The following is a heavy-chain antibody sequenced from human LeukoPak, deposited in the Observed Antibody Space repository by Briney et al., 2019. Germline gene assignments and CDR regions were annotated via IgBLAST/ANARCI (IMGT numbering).Heavy chain of an antibody. Sequence: EPGGSLRLSCAASGFTFSSYEMNWVRQAPGKGLEWVSYISSSGSTIYYADSVKGRFTISRDNAKNSLYLQMDSLRAEDTAVYYCARESPGATRDYWGQGTLATVSS. D-gene: IGHD1-26*01. J-gene: IGHJ4*02. V-gene: IGHV3-48*03. CDR3: ARESPGATRDY. CDR2: ISSSGSTI. CDR1: GFTFSSYE.